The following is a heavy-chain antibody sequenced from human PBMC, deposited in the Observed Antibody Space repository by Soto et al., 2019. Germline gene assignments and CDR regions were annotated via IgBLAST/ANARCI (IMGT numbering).Heavy chain of an antibody. CDR3: VRDADETAIVPAPWLV. V-gene: IGHV4-4*02. CDR2: IYNSGST. D-gene: IGHD2-21*02. J-gene: IGHJ6*02. CDR1: GGSISSSHW. Sequence: QVHLQESGPGLVNPSGTLTLTCAVSGGSISSSHWWGWVRQAPGKGLEGIGEIYNSGSTNYNPSLKSRITMSVDKSKNQFSVNLSSVTAADTAVYYCVRDADETAIVPAPWLVWGRGTMVTVSS.